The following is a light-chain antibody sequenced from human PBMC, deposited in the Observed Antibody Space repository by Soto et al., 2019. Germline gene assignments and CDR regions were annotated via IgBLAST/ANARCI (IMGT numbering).Light chain of an antibody. V-gene: IGLV1-44*01. J-gene: IGLJ2*01. Sequence: QSVLTQPPSASGTPGQRVTISCSGSSSNIGSNTVNWYQQLPGTAPKLLLCSNKQRPSGVPDRFSGSKSVTSASLAISGLQSADEADYYCAAWDDSLNSVVFGGGTKLTVL. CDR3: AAWDDSLNSVV. CDR1: SSNIGSNT. CDR2: SNK.